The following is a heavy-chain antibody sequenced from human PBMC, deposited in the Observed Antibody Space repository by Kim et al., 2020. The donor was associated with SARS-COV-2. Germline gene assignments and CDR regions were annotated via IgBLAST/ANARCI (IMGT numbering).Heavy chain of an antibody. CDR2: YN. Sequence: YNDYAVSVKSRITNNPDSSNNQLSLQLNSVTPEDTAVYYCARSSARRFDYWGQGTLVTVSS. V-gene: IGHV6-1*01. D-gene: IGHD6-6*01. J-gene: IGHJ4*02. CDR3: ARSSARRFDY.